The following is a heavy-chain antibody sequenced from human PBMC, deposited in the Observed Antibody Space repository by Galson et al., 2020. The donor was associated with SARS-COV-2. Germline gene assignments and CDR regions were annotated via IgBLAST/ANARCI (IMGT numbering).Heavy chain of an antibody. CDR3: ARRLPYYGMDV. D-gene: IGHD4-17*01. J-gene: IGHJ6*02. CDR2: IIRSGSTF. CDR1: GFTFSSHE. Sequence: GESLKISCAASGFTFSSHEMKWVRQAPGQGLEWVSTIIRSGSTFYADSVKGRFTISRDHAKSSLLLQMKSLRAEDTAVYYCARRLPYYGMDVWSQGTTVTVSS. V-gene: IGHV3-48*03.